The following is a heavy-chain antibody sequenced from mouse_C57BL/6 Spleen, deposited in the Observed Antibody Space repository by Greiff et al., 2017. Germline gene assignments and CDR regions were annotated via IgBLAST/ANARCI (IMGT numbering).Heavy chain of an antibody. CDR1: GYTFSDYG. V-gene: IGHV5-17*01. J-gene: IGHJ1*03. Sequence: EVKLMESGGGLVKPGGSLKLSCAASGYTFSDYGMHWVRQAPEKGLEWVAYISSGNSTTYYADTVKGRFTIARANAKNTLYLQMTSLRAEDTAMYYSARKGNWDWYIDDWGTGTTVTVSS. D-gene: IGHD4-1*01. CDR3: ARKGNWDWYIDD. CDR2: ISSGNSTT.